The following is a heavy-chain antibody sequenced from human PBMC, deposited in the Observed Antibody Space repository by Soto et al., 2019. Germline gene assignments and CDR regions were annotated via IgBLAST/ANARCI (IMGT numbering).Heavy chain of an antibody. CDR3: ARGYSYGFGGDDAFDI. D-gene: IGHD5-18*01. V-gene: IGHV1-69*01. CDR2: SIPIFGTA. CDR1: GGTFSSYA. J-gene: IGHJ3*02. Sequence: QVQLVQSGAEVKKPGSSVKVSCKASGGTFSSYAISWVRQAPGQGLEWMGGSIPIFGTANYAQKFQGRVTITADESTSTAYMELSSLRSEDTAVYYCARGYSYGFGGDDAFDIWGQGTMVTVSS.